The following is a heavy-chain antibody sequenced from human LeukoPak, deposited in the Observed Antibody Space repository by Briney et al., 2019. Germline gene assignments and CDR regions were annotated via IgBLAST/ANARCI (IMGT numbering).Heavy chain of an antibody. CDR1: GYSISSGYY. J-gene: IGHJ6*03. CDR2: IYHSGST. CDR3: ARDAPRPSDSSGYYYILPTRGSRGMDV. D-gene: IGHD3-22*01. Sequence: SETLSLTCTVSGYSISSGYYWGWIRQPPGKGLEWIGSIYHSGSTYYNPSLKSRVTISVDTSKNQFSLKLSSVTAADTAVYYCARDAPRPSDSSGYYYILPTRGSRGMDVWAKGPRSPSP. V-gene: IGHV4-38-2*02.